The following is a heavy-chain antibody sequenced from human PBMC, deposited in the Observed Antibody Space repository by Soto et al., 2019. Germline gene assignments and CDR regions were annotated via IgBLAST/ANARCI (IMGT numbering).Heavy chain of an antibody. D-gene: IGHD3-16*01. CDR1: GFSFSDYS. CDR2: ISNTAITD. Sequence: QVHLVESGGDLVKPGGSLRLSCVASGFSFSDYSMTWMRHAPGGGLDFVAFISNTAITDYYADSVKGRFTISRDNARNSVYLQMDSLRAEDAAVYYCARDVHQMISRKHYYYYLDVWGTGTTVTVSS. J-gene: IGHJ6*03. V-gene: IGHV3-11*01. CDR3: ARDVHQMISRKHYYYYLDV.